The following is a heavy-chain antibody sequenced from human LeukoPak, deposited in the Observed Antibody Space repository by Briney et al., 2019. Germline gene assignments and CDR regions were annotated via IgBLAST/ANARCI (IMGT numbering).Heavy chain of an antibody. Sequence: ASVKVSCKASGYTLTGYYMHWVRQAPGQGLEWMGWINPNSGGTNYAQKFQGRVTMTTDTSTSTAYMELRSLRSDDTAVYYCARPQEEDGYNYNWAFDYWGQGTLVTVSS. D-gene: IGHD5-24*01. CDR3: ARPQEEDGYNYNWAFDY. CDR1: GYTLTGYY. CDR2: INPNSGGT. J-gene: IGHJ4*02. V-gene: IGHV1-2*02.